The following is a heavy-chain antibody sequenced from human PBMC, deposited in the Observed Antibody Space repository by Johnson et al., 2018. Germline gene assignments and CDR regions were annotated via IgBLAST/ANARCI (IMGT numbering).Heavy chain of an antibody. Sequence: VQLVESGGGVVQPGRSLRLSCAASGFTFSSYAMHWVRQAPGKGLEWVAVISYDGSNKYYADSVKGRFTISRDNSKNTLYLQMNRLRAEDTAVYYCAKDRASLACMDVWGQGTTVTVSS. V-gene: IGHV3-30*18. CDR2: ISYDGSNK. J-gene: IGHJ6*02. CDR3: AKDRASLACMDV. CDR1: GFTFSSYA.